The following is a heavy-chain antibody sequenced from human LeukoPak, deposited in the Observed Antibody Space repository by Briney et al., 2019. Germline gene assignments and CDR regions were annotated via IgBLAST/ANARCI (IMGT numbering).Heavy chain of an antibody. CDR2: IYYSGST. Sequence: SETLSLTCAVYGGSFSGYYWSWIRQPPGKGLEWIGYIYYSGSTNYNPSLKSRVTISVDTSKNQLSLKLSSVTAADTAVYYCARGSGRYGFDYWGQGTLVTVSS. J-gene: IGHJ4*02. D-gene: IGHD6-19*01. CDR1: GGSFSGYY. V-gene: IGHV4-59*01. CDR3: ARGSGRYGFDY.